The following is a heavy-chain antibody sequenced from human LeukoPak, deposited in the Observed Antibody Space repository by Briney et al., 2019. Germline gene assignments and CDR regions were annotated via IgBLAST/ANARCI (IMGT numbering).Heavy chain of an antibody. V-gene: IGHV1-46*02. CDR2: INPSGGST. J-gene: IGHJ5*02. CDR1: VGNFNSYA. Sequence: ASVKVSCKASVGNFNSYAVSWVRQAPGQGLEWMGIINPSGGSTSYAQKFQGRVTMTRDTSTSTVYMELSSLRSEDTAVYYCARDRRYSSSWYRPNWFDPWGQGTLVTVSS. D-gene: IGHD6-13*01. CDR3: ARDRRYSSSWYRPNWFDP.